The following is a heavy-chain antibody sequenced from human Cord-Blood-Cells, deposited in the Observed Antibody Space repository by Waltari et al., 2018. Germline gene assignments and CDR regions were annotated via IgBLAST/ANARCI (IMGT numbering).Heavy chain of an antibody. J-gene: IGHJ6*02. CDR1: GFTFSSYS. CDR3: ARGRGSSGMDV. V-gene: IGHV3-48*01. D-gene: IGHD6-6*01. CDR2: ISSRSSTI. Sequence: EVQLVESGGGLVQPGGSLRLSCAASGFTFSSYSMNWVRQAPGKGREWFSYISSRSSTIYDADSVKGRCTISRDNAKNSLYLQMNSLRAEDTAVYYCARGRGSSGMDVWGQGTTVTVSS.